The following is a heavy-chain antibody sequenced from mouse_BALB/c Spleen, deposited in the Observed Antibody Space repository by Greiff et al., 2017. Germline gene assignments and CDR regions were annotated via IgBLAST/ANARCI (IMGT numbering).Heavy chain of an antibody. V-gene: IGHV1-69*02. CDR1: GYTFTSYW. J-gene: IGHJ4*01. CDR2: IYPSDSYT. D-gene: IGHD1-1*01. Sequence: QVQLQQPGAELVRPGASVKLSCKASGYTFTSYWINWVKQRPGQGLEWIGNIYPSDSYTNYNQKFKDKATLTVDKSSRTAYMQLSSPTSEDSAVYYCTRSYGSSLYCAMDYWGQGTSVTVSA. CDR3: TRSYGSSLYCAMDY.